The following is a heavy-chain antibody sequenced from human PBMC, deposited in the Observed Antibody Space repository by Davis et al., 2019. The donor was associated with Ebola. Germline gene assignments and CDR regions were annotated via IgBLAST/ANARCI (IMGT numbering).Heavy chain of an antibody. V-gene: IGHV3-9*01. CDR1: GFKFDDHA. Sequence: GGSLRLSCIASGFKFDDHAMNWVRHSPGRGLEWVSGISWDSGTVLYAESVEGRFTISRDNAGNSLYLEMNSLRPEDTALYYCANDVYADIGHGLEAWGQGTTVTVSS. CDR3: ANDVYADIGHGLEA. D-gene: IGHD3-16*01. CDR2: ISWDSGTV. J-gene: IGHJ6*02.